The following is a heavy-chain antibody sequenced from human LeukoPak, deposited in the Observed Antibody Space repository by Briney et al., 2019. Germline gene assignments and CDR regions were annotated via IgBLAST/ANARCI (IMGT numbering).Heavy chain of an antibody. V-gene: IGHV3-7*01. J-gene: IGHJ4*02. CDR2: IKQDGSEK. D-gene: IGHD3-16*01. Sequence: WGSLRLSCAASGFTFSSYWMSWVRQPPGKGLEWVANIKQDGSEKYYVDSVKGRFTISRDNAKNSLYLQMHSLRAEDTAVYYCERDGGDDVYFDYWGQGTLVTVSS. CDR3: ERDGGDDVYFDY. CDR1: GFTFSSYW.